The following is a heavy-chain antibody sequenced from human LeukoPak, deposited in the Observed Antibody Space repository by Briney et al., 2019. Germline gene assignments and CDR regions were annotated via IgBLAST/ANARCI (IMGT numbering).Heavy chain of an antibody. CDR3: TRDFGWFDP. Sequence: GGSLRLSCAGSGFVFADYAMSWVRQAPGKGLEWVGFIRSKVYGATAEYAASVKGRFTFSRDDSKSIAYLQMNSLETDDTAVYYCTRDFGWFDPWGQGTLVTVSS. CDR1: GFVFADYA. D-gene: IGHD3-10*01. J-gene: IGHJ5*02. CDR2: IRSKVYGATA. V-gene: IGHV3-49*04.